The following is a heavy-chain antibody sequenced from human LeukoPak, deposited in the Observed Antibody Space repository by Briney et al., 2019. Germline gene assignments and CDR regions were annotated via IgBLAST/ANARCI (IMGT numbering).Heavy chain of an antibody. CDR2: INPNSGGT. CDR1: GYTFTGYY. Sequence: ASVKVSCKASGYTFTGYYMHWVRQAPGQGLEWMGWINPNSGGTNYAQKFQGRVTMTRDTSISTAYMELSRLRSDDTAVYYCARLLSGIAAAGTASWGQGTLVTVSS. D-gene: IGHD6-13*01. J-gene: IGHJ5*02. CDR3: ARLLSGIAAAGTAS. V-gene: IGHV1-2*02.